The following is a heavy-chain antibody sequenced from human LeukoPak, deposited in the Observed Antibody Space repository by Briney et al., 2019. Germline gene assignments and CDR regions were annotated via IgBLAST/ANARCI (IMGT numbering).Heavy chain of an antibody. D-gene: IGHD2-2*01. J-gene: IGHJ4*02. Sequence: SETLSLTCAVYGGSFSGYYWSWIRQPPGKGLEWIGEINHSGSTNYNPSLKSRVTISVDTSKNQFSLKLSSVTAADTAVYYCARGQARCYAYRGQGTLVTVSS. CDR1: GGSFSGYY. CDR3: ARGQARCYAY. V-gene: IGHV4-34*01. CDR2: INHSGST.